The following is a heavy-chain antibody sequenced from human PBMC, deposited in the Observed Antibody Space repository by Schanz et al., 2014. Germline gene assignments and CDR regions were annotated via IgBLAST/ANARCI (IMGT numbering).Heavy chain of an antibody. Sequence: DVQLLESGGGLVQPGGSLRLSCAASGITFSSHSFNWVRQAPGKGLEWISYITYNGGTIYYADSVKGRFTISRDNAKNSLYLQMNSLRAEDTAVYYCAKGRFGELSAFDIWGQGTMVTVSS. CDR2: ITYNGGTI. CDR1: GITFSSHS. V-gene: IGHV3-48*01. CDR3: AKGRFGELSAFDI. D-gene: IGHD3-10*01. J-gene: IGHJ3*02.